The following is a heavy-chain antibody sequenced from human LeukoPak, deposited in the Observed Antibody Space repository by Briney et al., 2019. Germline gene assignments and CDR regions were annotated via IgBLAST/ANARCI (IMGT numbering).Heavy chain of an antibody. V-gene: IGHV1-2*02. Sequence: GASVKVSCKASGHTFTGYYMHWVRQAPGQGLEWMGWINPISGGTNYAQKFQGRVTMTRDTSISTGYMELSRLTSDDTAVYYCARGVRAVAGPKGKNWFDPWGQGTLVTVSS. J-gene: IGHJ5*02. CDR1: GHTFTGYY. CDR2: INPISGGT. D-gene: IGHD6-19*01. CDR3: ARGVRAVAGPKGKNWFDP.